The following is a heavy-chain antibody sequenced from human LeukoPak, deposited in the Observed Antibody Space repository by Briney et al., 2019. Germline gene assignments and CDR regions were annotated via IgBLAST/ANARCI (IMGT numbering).Heavy chain of an antibody. J-gene: IGHJ3*02. CDR1: GFTFSSYS. CDR3: AKDIVVVPAAAPDAFDI. CDR2: ISSSSSYI. Sequence: PGGSLRLSCAASGFTFSSYSMNWVRQAPGKGLEWVSSISSSSSYIYYADSVKGRFTISRDNSKNTLYLQMNSLRAEDTAVYYCAKDIVVVPAAAPDAFDIWGQGTMVTVSS. D-gene: IGHD2-2*01. V-gene: IGHV3-21*04.